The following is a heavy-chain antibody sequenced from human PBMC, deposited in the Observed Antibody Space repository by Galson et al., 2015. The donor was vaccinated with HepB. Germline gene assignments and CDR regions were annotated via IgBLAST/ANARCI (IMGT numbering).Heavy chain of an antibody. J-gene: IGHJ6*02. CDR2: MNPNSGNT. CDR3: AREFFVADV. V-gene: IGHV1-8*01. Sequence: SVKVSCKASAYTLTSYDINWVRQATGQGLEWMGWMNPNSGNTGYAQKFQGRFTMTWNTSISTAYMELNSLTSEDTAVYYCAREFFVADVWGQGTTVTVSS. D-gene: IGHD3-3*01. CDR1: AYTLTSYD.